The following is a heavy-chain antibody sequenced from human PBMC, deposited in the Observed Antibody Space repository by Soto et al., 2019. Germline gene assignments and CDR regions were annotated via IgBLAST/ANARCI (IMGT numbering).Heavy chain of an antibody. D-gene: IGHD4-17*01. Sequence: GGSLRLSCAASGFTFSSYSMNWVRQAPGKGLEWVSSISSSSSYIYYADSVKGRFTISRDNAKNSLYLQMNSLRAEDTAVYYCARDLHDYGDYAYYYYGMDVWGQGTTVTVSS. CDR2: ISSSSSYI. V-gene: IGHV3-21*01. CDR1: GFTFSSYS. J-gene: IGHJ6*02. CDR3: ARDLHDYGDYAYYYYGMDV.